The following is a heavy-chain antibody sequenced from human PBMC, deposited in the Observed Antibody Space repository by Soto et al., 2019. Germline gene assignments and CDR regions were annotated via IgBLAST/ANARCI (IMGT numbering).Heavy chain of an antibody. CDR3: AREEAADYYGMDV. J-gene: IGHJ6*02. CDR1: GGFISSGGYY. Sequence: QVQLQESGPGLVKPSQTLSLTCTVSGGFISSGGYYWSWIRQHPGKGLEWIGYIYYSGSTYYNPSLKSRVTISVDTSKNQFSLKLSSVTAADTAVYYCAREEAADYYGMDVWGQGTTVTVSS. D-gene: IGHD6-25*01. V-gene: IGHV4-31*03. CDR2: IYYSGST.